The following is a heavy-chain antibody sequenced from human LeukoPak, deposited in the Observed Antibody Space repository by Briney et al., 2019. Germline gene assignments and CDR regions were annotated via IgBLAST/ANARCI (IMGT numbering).Heavy chain of an antibody. V-gene: IGHV1-69*05. J-gene: IGHJ5*02. Sequence: SVKVSCKASGGTFSSYAISWVRQAPGQGLEWMGGIIPIFGTANYAQKFQGRVTITRDTSASTAYMELSSLRSEDTAVYYCARDWGAVPAASWFDPWGQGTLVTVSS. CDR3: ARDWGAVPAASWFDP. CDR2: IIPIFGTA. CDR1: GGTFSSYA. D-gene: IGHD2-2*01.